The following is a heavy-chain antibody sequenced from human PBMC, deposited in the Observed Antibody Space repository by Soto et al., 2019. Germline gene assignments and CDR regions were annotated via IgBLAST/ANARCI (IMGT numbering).Heavy chain of an antibody. Sequence: GESLKISCAASGFTFGAYSLSWVRQAPGKGLEWVSSINPSGTDIHYADSVEGRFTISRDNARSSLYLQMISLRVDDTAVYYCARDCLTGDPREAFDCWGQGLLVTVSS. CDR2: INPSGTDI. CDR3: ARDCLTGDPREAFDC. V-gene: IGHV3-21*01. J-gene: IGHJ4*02. CDR1: GFTFGAYS. D-gene: IGHD7-27*01.